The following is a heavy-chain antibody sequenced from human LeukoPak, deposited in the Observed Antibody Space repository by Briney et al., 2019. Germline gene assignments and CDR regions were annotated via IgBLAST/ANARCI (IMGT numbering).Heavy chain of an antibody. D-gene: IGHD3-10*01. CDR1: GYTFTSYG. J-gene: IGHJ6*02. CDR3: ARSGSIGPYGYYYFYNMDV. CDR2: ISAYNGNT. Sequence: ASVKVSCKASGYTFTSYGISWVRQAPGQGLERMGWISAYNGNTNYAQSLQGRVTMTTDTSTNTAYMELRSLRSDDTSVYYCARSGSIGPYGYYYFYNMDVWGQGTTVTVSS. V-gene: IGHV1-18*01.